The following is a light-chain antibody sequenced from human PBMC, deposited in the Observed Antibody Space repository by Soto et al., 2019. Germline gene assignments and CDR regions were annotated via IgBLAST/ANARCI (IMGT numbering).Light chain of an antibody. CDR3: TSYTTSNTRQIV. CDR2: DVS. J-gene: IGLJ1*01. V-gene: IGLV2-14*01. Sequence: QSVLTQPASVSGSPGQSITISCTGTSSYVGGYNYVSWYQQHPGKAPKFMIYDVSNRPSGVSNRFSGSKSGNTASLTISGLQAEDEADHYCTSYTTSNTRQIVFGTGTKVTVL. CDR1: SSYVGGYNY.